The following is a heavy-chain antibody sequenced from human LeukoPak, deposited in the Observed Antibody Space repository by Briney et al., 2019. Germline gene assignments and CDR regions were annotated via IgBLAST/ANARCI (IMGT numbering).Heavy chain of an antibody. CDR3: AKDVRIAVTWFDY. CDR1: GFTYSSYG. J-gene: IGHJ4*02. CDR2: ISYDGSSK. V-gene: IGHV3-30*18. D-gene: IGHD6-19*01. Sequence: GGSLRLSCAASGFTYSSYGMHWVRQAPGKGLEGVAVISYDGSSKYYADSVKGRFTISRDNSKNTLYLQMNSLRAEDTAVYYCAKDVRIAVTWFDYWGQGTLVTVSS.